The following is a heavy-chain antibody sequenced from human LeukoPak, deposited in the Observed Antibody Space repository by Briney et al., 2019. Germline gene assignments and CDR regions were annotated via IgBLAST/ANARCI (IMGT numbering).Heavy chain of an antibody. CDR2: ISYDGSNK. Sequence: PGRSLRLSCAASGFTFSSYAMHWVRQAPGKGLEWVAVISYDGSNKYYADSVKGRFTISRDNSKNTLYLQMNSLRAEDTAVYYCAKVSNAGYYYDKSAAYFDYWGQGTLVTVSS. D-gene: IGHD3-22*01. CDR1: GFTFSSYA. J-gene: IGHJ4*02. CDR3: AKVSNAGYYYDKSAAYFDY. V-gene: IGHV3-30*01.